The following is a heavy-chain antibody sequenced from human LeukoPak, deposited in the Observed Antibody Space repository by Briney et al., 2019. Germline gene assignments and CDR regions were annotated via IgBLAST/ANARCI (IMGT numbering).Heavy chain of an antibody. CDR1: AGTFSSYA. CDR3: ARGGAGLRYFDWLLYY. CDR2: IIPIFGTA. Sequence: ASVKVSCKASAGTFSSYAISWVRQAPGQGLEWMGGIIPIFGTANYAQKFQGRVTITADESTSTAYMELSSLRSEDTAVYYCARGGAGLRYFDWLLYYWGQGTLVTVSS. D-gene: IGHD3-9*01. V-gene: IGHV1-69*13. J-gene: IGHJ4*02.